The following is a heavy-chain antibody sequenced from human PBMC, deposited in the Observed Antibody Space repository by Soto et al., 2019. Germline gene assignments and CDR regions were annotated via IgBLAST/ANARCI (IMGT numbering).Heavy chain of an antibody. CDR3: AHRRGVMLDYNWFDP. CDR1: GFSLRYSGVG. CDR2: IYWNDDK. V-gene: IGHV2-5*01. D-gene: IGHD3-16*01. Sequence: QITLKESGPTLVKPTQTLTLTCTFSGFSLRYSGVGVGWIRQPPGKALEWLALIYWNDDKRYSPSLRSRLTITEDTSKKQVVLRMTNMDPVDTATYYCAHRRGVMLDYNWFDPWGQGTLVTVSS. J-gene: IGHJ5*02.